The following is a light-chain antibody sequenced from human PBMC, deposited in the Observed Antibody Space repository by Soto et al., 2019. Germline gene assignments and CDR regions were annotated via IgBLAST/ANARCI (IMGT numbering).Light chain of an antibody. Sequence: QSALTQPASVSGSPGQSITISCSGTSSDVLNYNLVSWYQQHPGKAPKLLLYEVVKRPSGISTRFSGSTSANTATLTISGLQAEDEADYYCCSSAGAITPHVFGTGTKVTVL. J-gene: IGLJ1*01. V-gene: IGLV2-23*02. CDR3: CSSAGAITPHV. CDR2: EVV. CDR1: SSDVLNYNL.